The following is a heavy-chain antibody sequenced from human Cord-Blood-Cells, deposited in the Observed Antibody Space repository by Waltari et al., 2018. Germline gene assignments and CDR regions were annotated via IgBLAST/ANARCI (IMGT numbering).Heavy chain of an antibody. Sequence: EVQLVESGGGLVQPGGSLRLSCPASGFPFRSSWLSGVRQAPGKGLEWVANIKQDGSEKYYVDSVKGRFTISRDNAKNSLYLQMNSLRAEDTAVYYCARTQKLRVNGDYFDYWGQGTLVTVSS. V-gene: IGHV3-7*01. CDR1: GFPFRSSW. J-gene: IGHJ4*02. CDR2: IKQDGSEK. D-gene: IGHD1-26*01. CDR3: ARTQKLRVNGDYFDY.